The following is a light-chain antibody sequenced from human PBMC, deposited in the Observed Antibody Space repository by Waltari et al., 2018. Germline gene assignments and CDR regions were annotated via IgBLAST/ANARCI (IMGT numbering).Light chain of an antibody. CDR3: SSYISSSTLEL. CDR1: SSDVGGYNY. Sequence: QSALTQPASVSGSPGQSIPISCTATSSDVGGYNYVSWYQQHPGNAPKLMIYDVSNRPSGVSNRFSGSKSGNTASLTISGLQAEDEADYYCSSYISSSTLELFGGGTSLTVL. V-gene: IGLV2-14*03. CDR2: DVS. J-gene: IGLJ2*01.